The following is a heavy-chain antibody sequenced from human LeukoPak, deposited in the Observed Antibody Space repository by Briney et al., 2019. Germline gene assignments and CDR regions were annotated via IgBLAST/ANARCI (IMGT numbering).Heavy chain of an antibody. CDR2: INSDGSGA. V-gene: IGHV3-74*01. D-gene: IGHD2-21*02. CDR3: ARSVTPLFDY. CDR1: GFTLSSYW. J-gene: IGHJ4*02. Sequence: PGGSLRLSCAAYGFTLSSYWMQWVRQAPGKGLVWVSRINSDGSGATYADSVKGRFTTSRDNAKNTLYLQMNSLRVEDTAVYYCARSVTPLFDYWGQGNPGHRLL.